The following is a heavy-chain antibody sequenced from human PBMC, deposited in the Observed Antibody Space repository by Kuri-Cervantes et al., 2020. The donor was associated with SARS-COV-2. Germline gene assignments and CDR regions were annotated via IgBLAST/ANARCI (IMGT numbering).Heavy chain of an antibody. Sequence: GESLKISCVASGFTFSAYTLNWVRQAPGKGLEWVSSITRSSVYISYADSLKGRFTISRDNAKNSLYLQMNSLRAEDTAVYYCTRERSPLDYWGQGTLVTVSS. V-gene: IGHV3-21*01. CDR1: GFTFSAYT. CDR2: ITRSSVYI. D-gene: IGHD1-26*01. CDR3: TRERSPLDY. J-gene: IGHJ4*02.